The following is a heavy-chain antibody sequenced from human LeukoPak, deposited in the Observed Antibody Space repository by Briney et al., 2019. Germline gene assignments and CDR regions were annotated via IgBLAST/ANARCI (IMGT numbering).Heavy chain of an antibody. D-gene: IGHD2-2*01. V-gene: IGHV3-49*04. J-gene: IGHJ1*01. Sequence: GGSLRLSCTASGFTFGDYAMSWVRQAPGKGLEWVGFIRSKAYGGTTEYAASVKGRFTISRDDSKSIAYLQMNSLKTEDTAVYYCVVVPAAGGYFQHWGQGTLVTVSS. CDR3: VVVPAAGGYFQH. CDR2: IRSKAYGGTT. CDR1: GFTFGDYA.